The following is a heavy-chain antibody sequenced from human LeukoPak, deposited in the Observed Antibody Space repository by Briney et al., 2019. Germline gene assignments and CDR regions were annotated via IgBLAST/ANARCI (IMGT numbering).Heavy chain of an antibody. CDR2: FDPEDGET. D-gene: IGHD5-18*01. CDR1: GYTLTELS. CDR3: ATTPMGYRTLDY. J-gene: IGHJ4*02. Sequence: ASVKVSCKVSGYTLTELSMHWVRQAPGKGLEWMGGFDPEDGETIYAQKFQGRVTMTEDTSTDTAYVELSSLRSEDTAVYYCATTPMGYRTLDYWGQGTLVTVSS. V-gene: IGHV1-24*01.